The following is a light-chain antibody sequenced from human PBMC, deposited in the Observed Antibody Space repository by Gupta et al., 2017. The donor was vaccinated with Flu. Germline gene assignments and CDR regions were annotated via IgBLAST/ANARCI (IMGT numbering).Light chain of an antibody. CDR1: NLEDKY. CDR3: QAWDSTTAV. J-gene: IGLJ3*02. CDR2: ADS. Sequence: SPGQTASITCSGDNLEDKYARWYHQKPGQSPVLVIYADSKRPSGIPERFSGSNSGNTATLTISGTQAMDEGDYFCQAWDSTTAVFGGGTKLTVL. V-gene: IGLV3-1*01.